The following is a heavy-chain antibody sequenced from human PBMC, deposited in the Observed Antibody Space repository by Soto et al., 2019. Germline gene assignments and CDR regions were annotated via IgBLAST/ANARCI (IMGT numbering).Heavy chain of an antibody. V-gene: IGHV3-23*01. J-gene: IGHJ3*02. CDR2: ITGGGGST. CDR1: GFTFSIYA. D-gene: IGHD1-26*01. CDR3: AKGGILGATTAFDI. Sequence: EVQLLESGGGLVQPGGSLRLSCAASGFTFSIYAMSWVRHAPGKGLEWVSAITGGGGSTYYADSVKGRFTISRDNSKNTLYLQMNSLRAEDTAVYYCAKGGILGATTAFDIWGQGTMVTVSS.